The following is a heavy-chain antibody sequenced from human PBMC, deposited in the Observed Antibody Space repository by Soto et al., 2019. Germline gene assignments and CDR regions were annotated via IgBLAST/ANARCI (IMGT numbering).Heavy chain of an antibody. CDR3: TRRYNWNDYYFDP. D-gene: IGHD1-20*01. Sequence: SETLSVTCTVSGGSIRVQSYYWTWIRQTPGKGLEWVGSPYYSGTSYFNPALKGRVTISVDTSTNQFSLRLTSVTAADTAVYYCTRRYNWNDYYFDPWGQGTLV. CDR2: PYYSGTS. J-gene: IGHJ5*02. CDR1: GGSIRVQSYY. V-gene: IGHV4-39*01.